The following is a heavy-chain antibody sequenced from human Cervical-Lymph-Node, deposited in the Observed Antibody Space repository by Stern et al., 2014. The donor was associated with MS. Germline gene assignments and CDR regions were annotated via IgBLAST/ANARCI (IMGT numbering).Heavy chain of an antibody. CDR3: AAGPDRDSSDDYYHGMDV. V-gene: IGHV1-58*01. CDR1: GFTFSTSA. D-gene: IGHD3-22*01. CDR2: IVVGSGDT. J-gene: IGHJ6*02. Sequence: MQLVQSGPEVKRPGTSVKVSCKASGFTFSTSAVHWVRQTRGQRLEWIGWIVVGSGDTKYEQKLQEKVTITRDMSTSTAYLELSGLTSEDTAVYYCAAGPDRDSSDDYYHGMDVWGQGTTVTVSS.